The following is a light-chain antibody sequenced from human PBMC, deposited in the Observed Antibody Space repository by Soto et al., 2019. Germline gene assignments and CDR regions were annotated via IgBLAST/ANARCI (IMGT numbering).Light chain of an antibody. V-gene: IGLV4-69*01. CDR3: QTWGTGIQV. Sequence: QLVLTQSPSASASLGASVKLTCTLSSGHSSYAIAWHQQQPEKGPRYLMKLNSDGSHSKGDGIPDRFSGSSSGAERYFTISSLQSEDEGDYYCQTWGTGIQVFGGGTKVTVL. CDR2: LNSDGSH. J-gene: IGLJ2*01. CDR1: SGHSSYA.